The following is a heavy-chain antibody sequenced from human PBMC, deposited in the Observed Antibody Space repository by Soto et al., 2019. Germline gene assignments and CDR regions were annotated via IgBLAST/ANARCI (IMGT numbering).Heavy chain of an antibody. CDR2: IKQDGSEK. J-gene: IGHJ6*02. V-gene: IGHV3-7*01. Sequence: EVQLVESGGGLVQPGGSLRLSCAASGFTFSSYWMSWVRQAPGKGLEWVANIKQDGSEKYYVDSVKGRFTISRDNAKNSLYLKMNSLRAEDTAVYYCARDVGGSGIYGMDVWGQGTTVTVSS. CDR1: GFTFSSYW. CDR3: ARDVGGSGIYGMDV. D-gene: IGHD3-10*01.